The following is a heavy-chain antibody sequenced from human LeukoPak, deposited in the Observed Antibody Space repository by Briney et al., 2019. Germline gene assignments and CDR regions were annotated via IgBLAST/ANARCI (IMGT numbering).Heavy chain of an antibody. CDR3: ARGHCSSTSCLYYYMDV. V-gene: IGHV4-34*01. CDR2: INHSGST. D-gene: IGHD2-2*01. Sequence: SETLSLICAVYGGSFSGYYWSWIRQPPGKGLEWIGEINHSGSTNYNPSLKSRVTISVDTSKNQFSLKLSSVTAADTAVYYCARGHCSSTSCLYYYMDVWGKGTTVTVSS. J-gene: IGHJ6*03. CDR1: GGSFSGYY.